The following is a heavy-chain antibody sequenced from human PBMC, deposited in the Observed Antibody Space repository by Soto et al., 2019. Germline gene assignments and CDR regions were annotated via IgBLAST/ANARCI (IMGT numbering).Heavy chain of an antibody. V-gene: IGHV4-31*03. CDR2: IYYSGST. D-gene: IGHD6-13*01. J-gene: IGHJ6*02. CDR1: GGSISSGGYY. CDR3: ASRGAAAGDYYYYYGMDV. Sequence: SETLSLTCTVSGGSISSGGYYWSWIRQHPGKGLEWIGYIYYSGSTYYNPSLKSRVTISVDTSKNQFYLKLSSVTAADTAVYYCASRGAAAGDYYYYYGMDVWVQGTTVTVSS.